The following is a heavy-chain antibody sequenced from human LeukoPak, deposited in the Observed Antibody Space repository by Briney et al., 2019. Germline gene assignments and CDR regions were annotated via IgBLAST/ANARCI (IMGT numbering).Heavy chain of an antibody. CDR2: ISSSGSTI. J-gene: IGHJ4*02. Sequence: PGGSLRLSCAAFGFTFSSYEMNRVRQAPGKGLEWVSYISSSGSTIYYADSVKGRFTISRDNAKNSLYLQMNSLRAEDTAVYYCARVDPDYGGNSGIDYWGQGTLVTVSS. V-gene: IGHV3-48*03. CDR3: ARVDPDYGGNSGIDY. D-gene: IGHD4-23*01. CDR1: GFTFSSYE.